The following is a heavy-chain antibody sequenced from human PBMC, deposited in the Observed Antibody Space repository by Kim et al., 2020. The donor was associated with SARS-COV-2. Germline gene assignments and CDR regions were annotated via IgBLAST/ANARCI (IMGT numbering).Heavy chain of an antibody. V-gene: IGHV4-31*11. CDR3: ARATHDSSGYYHFDC. CDR2: IHYSGIT. CDR1: GVSTYSGAYY. D-gene: IGHD3-22*01. J-gene: IGHJ4*02. Sequence: SETLSLTCAVSGVSTYSGAYYWSWIRQHPGKGLESIGYIHYSGITYYNPSLKSRVTISADTSKNQFSLSLTSVTAAGTAVYYCARATHDSSGYYHFDCWGQGTLVTVSS.